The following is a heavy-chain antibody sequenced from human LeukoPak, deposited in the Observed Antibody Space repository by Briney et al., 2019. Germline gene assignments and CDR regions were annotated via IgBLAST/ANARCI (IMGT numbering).Heavy chain of an antibody. CDR3: AKAGSSSWYSDY. J-gene: IGHJ4*02. D-gene: IGHD6-13*01. CDR1: GFTFSSYA. Sequence: GGSLRLSCAASGFTFSSYAMSWVRQAPGKGLEWVSAISGSGGSTYYADSVKGRITISRDNSKNTLYLQMNSLRAEDTAVYYCAKAGSSSWYSDYWGQGTLATVSS. CDR2: ISGSGGST. V-gene: IGHV3-23*01.